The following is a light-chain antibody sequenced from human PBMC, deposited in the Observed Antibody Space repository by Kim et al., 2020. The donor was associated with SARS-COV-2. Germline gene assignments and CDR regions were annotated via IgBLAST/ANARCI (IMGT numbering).Light chain of an antibody. Sequence: SATPENKINNSCKASRDIDDDMNWYLQKPGEAAIFIIQEATTLVPEISPRFSGSGYGTDFTLAINNIESEDAAYYFCLQHGNFPYTFGQGTKLEI. V-gene: IGKV5-2*01. CDR3: LQHGNFPYT. J-gene: IGKJ2*01. CDR1: RDIDDD. CDR2: EAT.